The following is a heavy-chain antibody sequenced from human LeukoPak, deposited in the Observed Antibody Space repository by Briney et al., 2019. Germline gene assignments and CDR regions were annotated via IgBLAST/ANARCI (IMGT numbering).Heavy chain of an antibody. D-gene: IGHD6-13*01. CDR1: GFTFSSYE. Sequence: GGSLRLSXAASGFTFSSYEMNWVRQAPGKGLEWVSYISSSGSTIYYADSVKGRFTISRDNAKNSLYLQMNSLRAEDTAVYYCARDLAAAAGYWGQGTLVTVSS. V-gene: IGHV3-48*03. CDR3: ARDLAAAAGY. CDR2: ISSSGSTI. J-gene: IGHJ4*02.